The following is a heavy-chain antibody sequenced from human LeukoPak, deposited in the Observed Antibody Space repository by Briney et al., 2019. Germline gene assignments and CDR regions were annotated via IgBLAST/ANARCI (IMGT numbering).Heavy chain of an antibody. CDR2: IYYSGST. V-gene: IGHV4-39*01. J-gene: IGHJ4*02. CDR3: ARRETSDNYSYYFDY. D-gene: IGHD3-22*01. Sequence: SETLSLTCTVSVGSISSSSYYWDWVRQPPGKGLEWIGSIYYSGSTYYNPSLKSRVTISVDTSKNQFSLKLSSVTAADTAVYYCARRETSDNYSYYFDYWGQGTLVTVSS. CDR1: VGSISSSSYY.